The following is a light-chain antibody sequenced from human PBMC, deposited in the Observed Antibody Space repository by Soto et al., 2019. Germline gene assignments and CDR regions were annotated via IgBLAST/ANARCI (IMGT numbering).Light chain of an antibody. V-gene: IGKV1-33*01. CDR1: QDIINS. J-gene: IGKJ2*01. CDR2: DTS. CDR3: QQHDNVPYA. Sequence: DIHMTQSPSSLSASVGDRVTITCQASQDIINSLNWYQQKAEQAPKLLIYDTSNLETGVPSRFSGSGSGTDFTLTISSLQADDIATYYCQQHDNVPYAFGQGTRLEIK.